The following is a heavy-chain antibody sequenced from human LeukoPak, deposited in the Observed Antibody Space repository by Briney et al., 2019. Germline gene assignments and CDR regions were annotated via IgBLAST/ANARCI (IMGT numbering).Heavy chain of an antibody. CDR1: GFSFSTYH. Sequence: GGSLRLSCAASGFSFSTYHINWVRQAPGKGLEWVSGISSSAASTYYADSVKGRFTISRDNSKNTLYLQVNSLRAEDTALYYCAKSYGDYASLFMSWGQGTLVTVSS. J-gene: IGHJ5*02. D-gene: IGHD4-17*01. CDR2: ISSSAAST. V-gene: IGHV3-23*01. CDR3: AKSYGDYASLFMS.